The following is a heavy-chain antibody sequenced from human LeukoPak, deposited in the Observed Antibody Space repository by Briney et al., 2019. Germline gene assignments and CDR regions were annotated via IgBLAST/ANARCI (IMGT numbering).Heavy chain of an antibody. J-gene: IGHJ4*02. CDR1: GYTLTELS. Sequence: ASVKVSCKVSGYTLTELSMHWVRQAPGRGLEWMGGFDPEDGETIYAQKFQGRVTITADKSTSTAYMELSSLRSEDTAVYYCARDDDSSGYYGDYWGQGTLVTVSS. CDR3: ARDDDSSGYYGDY. D-gene: IGHD3-22*01. CDR2: FDPEDGET. V-gene: IGHV1-24*01.